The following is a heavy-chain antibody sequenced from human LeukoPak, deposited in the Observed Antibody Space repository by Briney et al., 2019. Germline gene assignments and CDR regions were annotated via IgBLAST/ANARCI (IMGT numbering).Heavy chain of an antibody. J-gene: IGHJ4*02. V-gene: IGHV4-59*01. CDR1: GGSISSYY. D-gene: IGHD6-13*01. CDR3: ARGIAAAGPFDY. Sequence: LETLSLTCTVSGGSISSYYWSWIRQPPGKGLEWIGYIYYSGSTNYNPSLKSRVTISVDTSKNQFSLKLSSVTAADTAVYYCARGIAAAGPFDYWGQGTLVTVSS. CDR2: IYYSGST.